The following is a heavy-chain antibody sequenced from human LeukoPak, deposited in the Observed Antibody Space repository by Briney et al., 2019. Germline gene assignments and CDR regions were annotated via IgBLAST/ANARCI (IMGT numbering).Heavy chain of an antibody. CDR2: INPNSGGT. Sequence: ASVKVSCKASGYTFTGYYMHWVRQAPGQGLEWMGWINPNSGGTNYARKFQGRVTMTRDTSISTAYMELSRQRSDDTAVYYCARDPGIDYYGSGSYYRHYYYYMDVWGKGTTVTVSS. CDR1: GYTFTGYY. D-gene: IGHD3-10*01. CDR3: ARDPGIDYYGSGSYYRHYYYYMDV. J-gene: IGHJ6*03. V-gene: IGHV1-2*02.